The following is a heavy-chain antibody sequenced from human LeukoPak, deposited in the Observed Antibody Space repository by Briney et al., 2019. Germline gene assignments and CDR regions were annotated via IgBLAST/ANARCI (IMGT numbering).Heavy chain of an antibody. D-gene: IGHD6-13*01. CDR1: GFTFSSYG. CDR3: VKSGIAAAGQRGYFDY. V-gene: IGHV3-30*18. CDR2: MSNDGSNK. J-gene: IGHJ4*02. Sequence: PGGSLRLPCAASGFTFSSYGMHWVRQAPGKGLEWVAVMSNDGSNKYYADSVKGRFTVSRDNSENTLYLQMNSLRAEDTATYYCVKSGIAAAGQRGYFDYWGQGTLVTVSS.